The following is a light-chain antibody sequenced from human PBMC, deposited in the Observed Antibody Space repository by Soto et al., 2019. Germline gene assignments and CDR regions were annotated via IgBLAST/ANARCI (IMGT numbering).Light chain of an antibody. V-gene: IGKV1-5*01. CDR3: QQYNTYV. J-gene: IGKJ1*01. Sequence: IQMTQSPSTLSASVGDRVTITCRASQSIASWLAWYQQKPGKAPELLIYDASSLKSGVPSRFSGSGSGTEFTLTISDLQPGDFATYFCQQYNTYVFGQGTKV. CDR2: DAS. CDR1: QSIASW.